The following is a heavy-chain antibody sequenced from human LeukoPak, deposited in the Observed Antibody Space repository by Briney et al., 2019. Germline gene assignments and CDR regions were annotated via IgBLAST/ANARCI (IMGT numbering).Heavy chain of an antibody. CDR3: ARNVYNYGNYYYMDV. CDR1: GGSISSYY. CDR2: IYYSGST. V-gene: IGHV4-59*01. J-gene: IGHJ6*03. D-gene: IGHD5-18*01. Sequence: TSETLSLTCTVSGGSISSYYWNWIRQPPRKGREWIGYIYYSGSTEYNPSLKSRVTISIDTSKNQFSLKLSSVTAADTAVYYCARNVYNYGNYYYMDVWGKGTTVTVSS.